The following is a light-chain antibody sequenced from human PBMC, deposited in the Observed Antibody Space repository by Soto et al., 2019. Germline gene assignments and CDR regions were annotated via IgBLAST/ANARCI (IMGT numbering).Light chain of an antibody. CDR3: QQYGNSPAWT. V-gene: IGKV3-20*01. Sequence: EIVLTQSPGTLSLSPGERATLSCRASQSVSSSYLAWYQQKPGQAPRLLIYGASSRATGIPDRFSGSASGTDFTLTISRLEPEDFAVYYCQQYGNSPAWTFGQGTKVDIK. CDR2: GAS. J-gene: IGKJ1*01. CDR1: QSVSSSY.